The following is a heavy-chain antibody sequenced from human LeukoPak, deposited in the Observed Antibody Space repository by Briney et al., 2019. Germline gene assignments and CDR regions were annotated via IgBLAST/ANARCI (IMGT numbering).Heavy chain of an antibody. CDR1: GFTFMSYA. CDR2: ISGSDSSTYYTDSAEGST. D-gene: IGHD2-8*01. Sequence: GGSLRLSCEASGFTFMSYAMSWVRQAPGMGLQWVSGISGSDSSTYYTDSAEGSTYYTDSAEGRFTISRDNSKNTVYLQINSLRAEDTAVYYCAKCMSATGVCLNFDSWGQGILVTVSS. J-gene: IGHJ4*02. CDR3: AKCMSATGVCLNFDS. V-gene: IGHV3-23*01.